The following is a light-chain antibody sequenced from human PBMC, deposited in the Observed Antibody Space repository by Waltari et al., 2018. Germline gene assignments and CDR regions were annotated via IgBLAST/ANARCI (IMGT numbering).Light chain of an antibody. CDR3: QQYHIWWT. J-gene: IGKJ1*01. CDR2: EAS. Sequence: EIVLTQSPVTLSVSAGERATLSCRASQSVSTNLAWYQQKPGQAPRLLIYEASTRATSIPARFSGSGSGTEFTLTITSLQSEDFAVYYCQQYHIWWTFGQGTKVEIK. CDR1: QSVSTN. V-gene: IGKV3-15*01.